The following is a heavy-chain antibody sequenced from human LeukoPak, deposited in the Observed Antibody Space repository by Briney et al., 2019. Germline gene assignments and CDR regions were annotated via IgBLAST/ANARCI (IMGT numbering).Heavy chain of an antibody. CDR2: INTDGSST. V-gene: IGHV3-74*03. CDR1: GFTFNNHW. CDR3: ARALAVAASDPLDI. Sequence: GGSLRLSCAASGFTFNNHWIYWVRQAPGKGLVWVSRINTDGSSTTYADSVKGRFTISRDNAYNTLYLQMNSLRADDTAVYFCARALAVAASDPLDIWGQGTMVTVSS. J-gene: IGHJ3*02. D-gene: IGHD6-19*01.